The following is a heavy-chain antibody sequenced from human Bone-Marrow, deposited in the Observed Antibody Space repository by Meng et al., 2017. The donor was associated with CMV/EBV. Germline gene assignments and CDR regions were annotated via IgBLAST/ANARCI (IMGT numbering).Heavy chain of an antibody. CDR1: GFTFDDYA. Sequence: SLKISCAASGFTFDDYAMHWVRQAPGKGLEWVSGISWNSGSIGYADSVKGRFTISRDNAKNSLYLQMNSLRAEDTAVYYCAKEGSSSWPYYYYGMDVWGQGTTVTVSS. CDR3: AKEGSSSWPYYYYGMDV. CDR2: ISWNSGSI. D-gene: IGHD6-13*01. J-gene: IGHJ6*02. V-gene: IGHV3-9*01.